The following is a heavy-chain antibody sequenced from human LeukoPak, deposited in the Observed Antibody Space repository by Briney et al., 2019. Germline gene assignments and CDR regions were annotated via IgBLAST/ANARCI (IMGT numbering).Heavy chain of an antibody. CDR1: GFIFSTYG. J-gene: IGHJ3*02. CDR2: ISATSSYI. Sequence: GGSLRLSCAASGFIFSTYGMNWVRQAPGKGLEWVSSISATSSYIYYADLVKGRFTISRDNAKNSLYLQMNSLRAEDTAVYYCARGHQFLDAFDIWGQGTMVAISS. V-gene: IGHV3-21*01. CDR3: ARGHQFLDAFDI.